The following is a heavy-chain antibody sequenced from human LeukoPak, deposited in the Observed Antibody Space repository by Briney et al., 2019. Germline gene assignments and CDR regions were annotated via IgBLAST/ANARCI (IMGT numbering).Heavy chain of an antibody. Sequence: GGSLRLSCAASGFTVSSNYMSWVRQAPGKGLEWVSVIYSGGSTYYADSVKGRFTISRDNSKNTLYLQMNSLRAEDTAVYYCATPLLWFGELSTDYWGQGILVTVSS. CDR1: GFTVSSNY. CDR3: ATPLLWFGELSTDY. J-gene: IGHJ4*02. CDR2: IYSGGST. V-gene: IGHV3-66*01. D-gene: IGHD3-10*01.